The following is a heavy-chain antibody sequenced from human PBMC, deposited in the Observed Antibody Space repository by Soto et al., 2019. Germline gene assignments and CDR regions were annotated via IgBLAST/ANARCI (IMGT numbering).Heavy chain of an antibody. Sequence: TLSLTCTVSGDSISSYHLSLIRQPPGKGLEWIGYIYSSGSTNYNPSLKSRVTISVDTSKNQFSLKLSSVTAADTAVYYCARMRNILTGYPGRFDYWGQGTLVTV. CDR1: GDSISSYH. D-gene: IGHD3-9*01. J-gene: IGHJ4*02. CDR3: ARMRNILTGYPGRFDY. CDR2: IYSSGST. V-gene: IGHV4-59*01.